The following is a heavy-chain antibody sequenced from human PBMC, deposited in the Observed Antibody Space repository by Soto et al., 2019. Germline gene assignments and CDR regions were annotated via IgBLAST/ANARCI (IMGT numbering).Heavy chain of an antibody. Sequence: SETLSLTCAVYGGSFSGYYWSWIRQPPGKGLEWIGEINHSGSTNYNPSLKSRVTISVDTSKTQFSLKLSSVTAADTAVYYCARGTLAYDILTGYYSRNYYYYMDVWGKGTTVTVSS. CDR3: ARGTLAYDILTGYYSRNYYYYMDV. J-gene: IGHJ6*03. D-gene: IGHD3-9*01. CDR1: GGSFSGYY. V-gene: IGHV4-34*01. CDR2: INHSGST.